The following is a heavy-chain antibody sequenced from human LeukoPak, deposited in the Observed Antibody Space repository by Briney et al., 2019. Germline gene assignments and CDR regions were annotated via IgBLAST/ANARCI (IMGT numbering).Heavy chain of an antibody. CDR1: GFTFSSYV. J-gene: IGHJ3*01. Sequence: GGSLRLSCAASGFTFSSYVMTWVRQAPGKGLEWVSAFSATGGSAQYAESVKGRFTISRDNSRNRLYLQMNSLRAEDTAVYYCAKARIAAAGTGAFDVWGQGTMVTVSS. D-gene: IGHD6-13*01. CDR3: AKARIAAAGTGAFDV. V-gene: IGHV3-23*01. CDR2: FSATGGSA.